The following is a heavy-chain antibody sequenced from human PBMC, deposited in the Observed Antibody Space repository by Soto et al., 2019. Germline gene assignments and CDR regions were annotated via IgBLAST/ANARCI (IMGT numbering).Heavy chain of an antibody. D-gene: IGHD6-19*01. CDR3: ARWEHLAVAVDY. Sequence: SPSFQGHVTISADKSISTAYLQWSSLKASDTAMYYCARWEHLAVAVDYWGQGTLVTVSS. J-gene: IGHJ4*02. V-gene: IGHV5-10-1*01.